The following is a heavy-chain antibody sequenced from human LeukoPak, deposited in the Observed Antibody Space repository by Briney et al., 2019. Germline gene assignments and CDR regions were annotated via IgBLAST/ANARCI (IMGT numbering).Heavy chain of an antibody. CDR2: IFHSGTT. CDR1: GASISSGAYS. J-gene: IGHJ4*02. V-gene: IGHV4-30-2*01. D-gene: IGHD6-19*01. Sequence: PSQTLSLTCAVSGASISSGAYSWSWIRQPPGKGLEWIGYIFHSGTTYYNPSLKSRVTISVDRSKNQFSLKLSSVTAADTAVYYCARVKGISGGDFDYWGQGTLVTVSS. CDR3: ARVKGISGGDFDY.